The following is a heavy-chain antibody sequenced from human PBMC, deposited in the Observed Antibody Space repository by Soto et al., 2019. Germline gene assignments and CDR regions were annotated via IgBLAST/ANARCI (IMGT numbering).Heavy chain of an antibody. CDR2: VNPNNGDT. J-gene: IGHJ4*02. D-gene: IGHD3-10*01. Sequence: QVQLVQSGAELKKPGASVKVSCKASGYTFSNYDMNWVRQATGQGPEWIGWVNPNNGDTGYAPKFQGRVTLTTDMSTTTTYMELTSLRSEDTAIYYCAKVSRKGSAIDFDYWGQGTLITVSS. V-gene: IGHV1-8*01. CDR1: GYTFSNYD. CDR3: AKVSRKGSAIDFDY.